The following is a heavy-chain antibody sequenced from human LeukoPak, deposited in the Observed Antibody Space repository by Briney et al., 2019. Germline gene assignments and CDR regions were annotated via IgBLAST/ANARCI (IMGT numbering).Heavy chain of an antibody. CDR2: INPNSGGT. J-gene: IGHJ4*02. CDR1: GYTFTGYY. D-gene: IGHD1-26*01. CDR3: ARAQIVGATIDY. V-gene: IGHV1-2*02. Sequence: ASVKVSCKASGYTFTGYYMHWVRQAPGQGLEWMGWINPNSGGTNYAQKFQGRVTMTRDTSISTAYMELSRLRSDDTAVYYCARAQIVGATIDYWGQGTLVTVSS.